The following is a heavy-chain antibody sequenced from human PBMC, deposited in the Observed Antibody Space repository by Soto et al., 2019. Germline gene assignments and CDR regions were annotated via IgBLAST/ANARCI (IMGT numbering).Heavy chain of an antibody. CDR1: GFTFSSYW. Sequence: GGSLRLSCAASGFTFSSYWMSWVRQAPGKGLEWVANIKQDGSEKYYVDSVKGRFTISRDNAKNSLYLQMNSLRAEDTAVYYCARSPVTQGKGYYYYYMDVWGKGTTVTVSS. J-gene: IGHJ6*03. CDR2: IKQDGSEK. V-gene: IGHV3-7*01. D-gene: IGHD4-4*01. CDR3: ARSPVTQGKGYYYYYMDV.